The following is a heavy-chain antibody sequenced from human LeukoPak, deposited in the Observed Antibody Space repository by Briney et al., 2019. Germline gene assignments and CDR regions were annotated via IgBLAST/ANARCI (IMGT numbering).Heavy chain of an antibody. D-gene: IGHD2-15*01. CDR2: IIPIFGTA. CDR3: ARMSGYCSGGSCYGNNWFDP. Sequence: SVKVSCKASGVTFSSYAIIWVRQAPGQGLEWMGGIIPIFGTANYAQKFQGRVTITADESTSTAYMELSSLTSEDTAVYYCARMSGYCSGGSCYGNNWFDPWGQGTLVTVSS. V-gene: IGHV1-69*13. J-gene: IGHJ5*02. CDR1: GVTFSSYA.